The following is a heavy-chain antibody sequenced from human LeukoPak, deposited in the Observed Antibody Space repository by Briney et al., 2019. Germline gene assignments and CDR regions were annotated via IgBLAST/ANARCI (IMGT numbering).Heavy chain of an antibody. J-gene: IGHJ6*02. CDR1: GFTFSSYA. Sequence: GGSLRLSCAASGFTFSSYAMSWVRQAPGKGLEWFSAISGSGGSTYYADSVKGRFTISRDNSKNTLYLQMNSLRAEDTAVYYCAKFGLNTYYYDSSGYYPPYYYYGMDVWGQGTTVTVSS. CDR2: ISGSGGST. V-gene: IGHV3-23*01. D-gene: IGHD3-22*01. CDR3: AKFGLNTYYYDSSGYYPPYYYYGMDV.